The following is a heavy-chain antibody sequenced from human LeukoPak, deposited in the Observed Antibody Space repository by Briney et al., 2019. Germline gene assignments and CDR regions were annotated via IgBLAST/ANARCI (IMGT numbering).Heavy chain of an antibody. D-gene: IGHD3-10*01. CDR1: GGTFSSYA. Sequence: ASVKVSCKASGGTFSSYAISWVRQAPGQGLEWMGGIIPIFGTANYAQKFQGRVTITADESTSTVYMELSRLRSDDTAVYYCARGGYYGSGNDFRFDPWGQGTLVTVSS. CDR2: IIPIFGTA. CDR3: ARGGYYGSGNDFRFDP. J-gene: IGHJ5*02. V-gene: IGHV1-69*13.